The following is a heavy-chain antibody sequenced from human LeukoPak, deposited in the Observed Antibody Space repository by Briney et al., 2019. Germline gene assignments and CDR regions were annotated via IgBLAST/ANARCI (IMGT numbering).Heavy chain of an antibody. CDR2: ISGSGGST. CDR3: AGTLGWASSRYPFDG. Sequence: GGSLRLSCAASGFTFSSYAMTWVRQAPGKGLEWVSGISGSGGSTYYADSVRGRFTISRDSSKNTLYLQMNSLRAEDTAVYYCAGTLGWASSRYPFDGWGQGTLVTVSS. D-gene: IGHD3-16*02. J-gene: IGHJ4*02. CDR1: GFTFSSYA. V-gene: IGHV3-23*01.